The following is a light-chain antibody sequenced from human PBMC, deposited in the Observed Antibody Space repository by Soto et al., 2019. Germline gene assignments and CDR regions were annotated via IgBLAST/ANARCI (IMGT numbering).Light chain of an antibody. V-gene: IGLV2-14*01. CDR2: DVS. CDR1: SSDVGGYNY. CDR3: SSYTSSSTPLYV. J-gene: IGLJ1*01. Sequence: QSALTQPASVSGSPGQSITISCTGTSSDVGGYNYVSWYQQHPGKAPKLMIYDVSNRPSGVSNRVSGSKSGNTASLTISGLQAEDEADYYCSSYTSSSTPLYVFGTGTKVTVL.